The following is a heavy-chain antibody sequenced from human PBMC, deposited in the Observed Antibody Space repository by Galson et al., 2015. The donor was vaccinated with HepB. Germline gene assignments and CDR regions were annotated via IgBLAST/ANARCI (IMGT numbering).Heavy chain of an antibody. J-gene: IGHJ4*02. V-gene: IGHV3-30-3*01. D-gene: IGHD1-26*01. Sequence: SLRLSCAASGFTFSSYAMHWVRQAPGKGLEWVAVISYDGSNKYYADSVKGRFTISRDNSKNTLYLQMNSLRAEDTAVYYCARVSGGELPHFDYWGQGTLVTVSS. CDR1: GFTFSSYA. CDR2: ISYDGSNK. CDR3: ARVSGGELPHFDY.